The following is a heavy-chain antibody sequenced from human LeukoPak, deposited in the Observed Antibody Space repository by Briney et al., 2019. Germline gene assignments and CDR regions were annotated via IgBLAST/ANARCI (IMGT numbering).Heavy chain of an antibody. Sequence: PGGSPRLSCAASGFTFSSYWMHWVRQTPGKGLLWVSRINTDGSSIIYADSVKGRFTISRDNAKNTLYLQMSSLRAEDTAVYYCARGYAGIDYWGQGTLVTVSS. D-gene: IGHD5-12*01. CDR2: INTDGSSI. V-gene: IGHV3-74*01. CDR3: ARGYAGIDY. J-gene: IGHJ4*02. CDR1: GFTFSSYW.